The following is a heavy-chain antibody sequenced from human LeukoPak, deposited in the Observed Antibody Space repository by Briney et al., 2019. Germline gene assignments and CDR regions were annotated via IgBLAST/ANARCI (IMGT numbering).Heavy chain of an antibody. CDR3: ARDLFYYDSSGYPDY. Sequence: ASVKVSCKASGYTFTGYYMHWVRQAPGQGLEWMGWINPNSGGTNYAQKFQGRVTMTRDTSISTAYMELSRLRSNDTAVYYCARDLFYYDSSGYPDYWGQGTLVTVSS. CDR2: INPNSGGT. V-gene: IGHV1-2*02. J-gene: IGHJ4*02. D-gene: IGHD3-22*01. CDR1: GYTFTGYY.